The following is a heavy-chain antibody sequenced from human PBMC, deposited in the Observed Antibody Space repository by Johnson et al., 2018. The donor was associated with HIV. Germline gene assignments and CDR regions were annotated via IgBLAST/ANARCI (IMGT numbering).Heavy chain of an antibody. Sequence: VQLVESGGGLAKPAWSPRLSCAASGFTFSSYWMSWVRQAPGKGLEWVANIKHDGSEKYYVDSVKGRFTISRDNAKNSLYLQMNSLRAEDTALYFCAKDIRVKELRFVERLLVLGSCDIWGQGTMVTVSA. CDR3: AKDIRVKELRFVERLLVLGSCDI. V-gene: IGHV3-7*03. D-gene: IGHD3-3*01. CDR2: IKHDGSEK. J-gene: IGHJ3*02. CDR1: GFTFSSYW.